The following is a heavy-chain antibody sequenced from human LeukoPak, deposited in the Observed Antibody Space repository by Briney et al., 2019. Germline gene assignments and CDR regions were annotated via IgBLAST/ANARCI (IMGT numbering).Heavy chain of an antibody. J-gene: IGHJ5*02. CDR1: GGSISSYY. CDR2: IYYSGST. CDR3: ARVRYDTSGYPKVSWFDP. D-gene: IGHD3-22*01. V-gene: IGHV4-59*06. Sequence: SETLSLTCTVSGGSISSYYWSWIRQHPGKRLEWIGYIYYSGSTYYNPSLKSRVAMSVDTSKNQFSLKLTSVTAADTAVYYCARVRYDTSGYPKVSWFDPWGQGTLVTVSS.